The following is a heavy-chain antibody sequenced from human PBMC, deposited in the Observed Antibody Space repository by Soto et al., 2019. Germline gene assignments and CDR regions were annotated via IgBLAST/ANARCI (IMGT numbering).Heavy chain of an antibody. J-gene: IGHJ4*02. Sequence: SETLSLTCAVSGGSISTDNWWSWVRQAPGKGLEWVGEIYHSGSTNYNPSLKSRLTISIDKSKDQFSLDVRSVTAADTAVYYCARGGRWLFDYWGQGTLVTVSS. CDR1: GGSISTDNW. V-gene: IGHV4-4*02. D-gene: IGHD5-12*01. CDR3: ARGGRWLFDY. CDR2: IYHSGST.